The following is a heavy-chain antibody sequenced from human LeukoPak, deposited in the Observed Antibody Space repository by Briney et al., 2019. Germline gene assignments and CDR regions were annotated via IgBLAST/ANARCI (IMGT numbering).Heavy chain of an antibody. J-gene: IGHJ4*02. CDR2: IRYDGSNK. CDR1: GFTFSSYG. CDR3: AKGGFLEWLFPFDY. V-gene: IGHV3-30*02. Sequence: SGGSLRLSCAASGFTFSSYGMHWVRQAPGKGLEWVAFIRYDGSNKYYADSVKGRFTISRDISKNTLYLQMNSLRAEDTAVYYCAKGGFLEWLFPFDYWGQGTLVTVSS. D-gene: IGHD3-3*01.